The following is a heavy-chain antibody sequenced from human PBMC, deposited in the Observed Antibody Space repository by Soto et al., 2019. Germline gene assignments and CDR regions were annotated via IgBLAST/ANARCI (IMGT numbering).Heavy chain of an antibody. V-gene: IGHV1-24*01. J-gene: IGHJ6*02. CDR3: VRWVYNWNSRYYYYYGMDV. CDR2: FDPEDGET. D-gene: IGHD1-7*01. Sequence: GASVKVSCKVSGYTLTELSMHWVRQAPGKGLEWMGGFDPEDGETIYAQKNQGRVTMTEDTSTDTAYMELSSLRFEDTAVYFCVRWVYNWNSRYYYYYGMDVWGQGTTVTVSS. CDR1: GYTLTELS.